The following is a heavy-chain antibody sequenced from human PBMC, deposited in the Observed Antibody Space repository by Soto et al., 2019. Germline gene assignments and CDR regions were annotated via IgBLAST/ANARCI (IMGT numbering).Heavy chain of an antibody. Sequence: QITLKESGPTLVKPTQTLTLTCTFSGFSLSTSGVGVGWIRQPPGKALEWLGIIYWDDDKRYSPSLKSRVTITKDTFKNQLVLTMTNMDPVDKATYYCAHLPWKQLWPRAPVVYWGQGTPVTVSS. CDR1: GFSLSTSGVG. V-gene: IGHV2-5*02. CDR3: AHLPWKQLWPRAPVVY. J-gene: IGHJ4*02. CDR2: IYWDDDK. D-gene: IGHD5-18*01.